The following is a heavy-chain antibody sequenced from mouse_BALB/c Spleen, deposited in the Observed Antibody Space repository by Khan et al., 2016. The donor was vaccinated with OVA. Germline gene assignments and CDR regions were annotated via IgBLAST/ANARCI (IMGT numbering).Heavy chain of an antibody. Sequence: QVQLKESGAELVRPGSSVKISCKASGYAFSNYLMNWVKQGPGQGLEWIGQIYPGDGNTNYNGKFKDKATLTADKSSSTAYIQLSSLTSEDSAVYLWARSGYDYFAYWGQGTLVTVSA. CDR3: ARSGYDYFAY. D-gene: IGHD2-14*01. CDR1: GYAFSNYL. V-gene: IGHV1-80*01. CDR2: IYPGDGNT. J-gene: IGHJ3*01.